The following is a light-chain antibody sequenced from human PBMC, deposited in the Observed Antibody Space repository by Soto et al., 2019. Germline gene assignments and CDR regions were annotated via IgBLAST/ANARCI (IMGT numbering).Light chain of an antibody. CDR3: CSYTSSSTRV. CDR1: SSDVGGYNY. CDR2: DVS. Sequence: QSVLTQPASVSGSPGQSITISCTGTSSDVGGYNYVSWYQQHPGKAPKLMIYDVSNRPSGVSNRFSGSKSGSTASLTISGLQAEDEADYYCCSYTSSSTRVFGGGTKLTVL. V-gene: IGLV2-14*01. J-gene: IGLJ2*01.